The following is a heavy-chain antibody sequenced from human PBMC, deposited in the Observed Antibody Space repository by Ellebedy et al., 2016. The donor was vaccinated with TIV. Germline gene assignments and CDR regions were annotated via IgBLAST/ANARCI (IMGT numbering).Heavy chain of an antibody. Sequence: LRLSCTVSGGSISSGGYYWSWIRQHPGKGLEWIGYIYYSGSTYYNPSLKSRVTISVDTSKNQFSLKLSSVTAADTAVYYCARDQDVTMVRGGVGWFDPWGQGTLVTVSS. D-gene: IGHD3-10*01. CDR3: ARDQDVTMVRGGVGWFDP. V-gene: IGHV4-31*03. CDR1: GGSISSGGYY. CDR2: IYYSGST. J-gene: IGHJ5*02.